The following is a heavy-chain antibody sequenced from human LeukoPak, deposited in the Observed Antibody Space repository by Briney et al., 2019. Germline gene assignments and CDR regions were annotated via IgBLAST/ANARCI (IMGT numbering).Heavy chain of an antibody. CDR1: GFTFANAW. Sequence: GGSLRLSCAASGFTFANAWMSWVRQAPGKGLEWVSAISGSGDTYYADSVKGRFTISRDNSKNTLYLQMNSLRAEDTAVYYCARGSGYYDSSGYYQWFDPWGQGTLVTVSS. CDR2: ISGSGDT. CDR3: ARGSGYYDSSGYYQWFDP. V-gene: IGHV3-66*01. D-gene: IGHD3-22*01. J-gene: IGHJ5*02.